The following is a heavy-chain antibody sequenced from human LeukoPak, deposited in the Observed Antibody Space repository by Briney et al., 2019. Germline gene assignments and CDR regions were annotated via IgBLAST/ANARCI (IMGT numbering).Heavy chain of an antibody. D-gene: IGHD4-17*01. V-gene: IGHV3-48*03. CDR3: ARAGDYGDYVFDY. J-gene: IGHJ4*02. CDR1: GFTFSSYE. CDR2: ISSSGSTI. Sequence: GGSLRLSCAASGFTFSSYEMNWVRQAPGKGLEWVSYISSSGSTIYYADSVKGRFTISRDNAKNSLYLQTNSLRAEDTAVYCCARAGDYGDYVFDYWGQGTLVTVSS.